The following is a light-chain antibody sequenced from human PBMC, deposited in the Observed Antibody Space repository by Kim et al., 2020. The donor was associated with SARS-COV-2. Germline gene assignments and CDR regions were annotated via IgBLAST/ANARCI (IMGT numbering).Light chain of an antibody. J-gene: IGKJ5*01. Sequence: EIVLTKSPGTLSLSPGERATLACRASQSVSSSALAWYQQRPGQAPRLLIHVASSRAAGIPDRFSGSGSGTDFTLTISRLEPEDFAVYYCQQYGSSPITFGQVTRLEI. CDR1: QSVSSSA. V-gene: IGKV3-20*01. CDR2: VAS. CDR3: QQYGSSPIT.